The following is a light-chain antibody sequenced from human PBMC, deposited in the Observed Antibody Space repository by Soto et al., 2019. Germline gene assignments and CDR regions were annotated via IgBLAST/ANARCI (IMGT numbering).Light chain of an antibody. CDR1: QSISSY. V-gene: IGKV1-39*01. CDR2: AAS. CDR3: QQSYSTPPT. J-gene: IGKJ2*01. Sequence: DIQMTQSPSSLSASVGDRVTITCRASQSISSYLNWYQQKPGKAPKLLIYAASSLQSGVPSRFSGSGSGTDFTLTISSLQLEDFATYYCQQSYSTPPTFGHGTKLEIK.